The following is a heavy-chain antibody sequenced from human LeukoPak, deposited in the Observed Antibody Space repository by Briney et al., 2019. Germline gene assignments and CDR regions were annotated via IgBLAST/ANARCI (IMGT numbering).Heavy chain of an antibody. Sequence: SGGSLRLSCAASGFTFSSYSMNWVRQAPGKGLEWVSSISSSSSYIYYADSVKGRFTISRDNAKNSLYLQMNSLRAEDTAVYYCARDSRQDDAFDIWGQGTMVTVSS. V-gene: IGHV3-21*01. CDR2: ISSSSSYI. CDR3: ARDSRQDDAFDI. CDR1: GFTFSSYS. J-gene: IGHJ3*02.